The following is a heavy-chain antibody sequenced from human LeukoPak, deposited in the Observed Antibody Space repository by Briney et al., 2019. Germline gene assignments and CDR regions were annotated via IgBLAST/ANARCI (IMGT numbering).Heavy chain of an antibody. CDR2: IYHSGST. D-gene: IGHD4-23*01. CDR1: GGPISRYY. Sequence: SETLSLTCAVSGGPISRYYWSWIRLTPGKGLEWIGYIYHSGSTHYNPSLRGRVIISMDTSKNQFSLKVYSATVADTAVYYCVRVGGIYWYFDLWGRGTLVTVSS. V-gene: IGHV4-59*13. CDR3: VRVGGIYWYFDL. J-gene: IGHJ2*01.